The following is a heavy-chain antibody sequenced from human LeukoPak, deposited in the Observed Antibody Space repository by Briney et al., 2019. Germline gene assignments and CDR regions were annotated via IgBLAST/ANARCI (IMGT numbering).Heavy chain of an antibody. CDR3: ARYDILRSLDY. Sequence: PSETLSLTCTVSGYSISSGYYWGWIRQPPGKGLEWIGSIYYSGSTYYNPSLKSRVTISVDTSKNQFSLKLSSVTAADTAVYYCARYDILRSLDYWGQGTLVTVSS. V-gene: IGHV4-38-2*02. D-gene: IGHD3-9*01. CDR2: IYYSGST. CDR1: GYSISSGYY. J-gene: IGHJ4*02.